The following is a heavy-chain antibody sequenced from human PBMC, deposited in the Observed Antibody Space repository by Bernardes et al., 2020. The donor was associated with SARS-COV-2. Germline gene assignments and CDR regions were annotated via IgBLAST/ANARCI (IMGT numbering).Heavy chain of an antibody. V-gene: IGHV1-24*01. CDR2: FDPEDGET. CDR3: ATADPLGFWVPAAMRHYYCMDV. J-gene: IGHJ6*02. D-gene: IGHD2-2*01. CDR1: GYTLTELS. Sequence: ASVKVSCKVSGYTLTELSMHWVRQAPGKGLEWMGGFDPEDGETIYAQKFQGRVTMTEDTSTDTAYMELSSLRSEDTAVYYCATADPLGFWVPAAMRHYYCMDVWGQGTTVTVSS.